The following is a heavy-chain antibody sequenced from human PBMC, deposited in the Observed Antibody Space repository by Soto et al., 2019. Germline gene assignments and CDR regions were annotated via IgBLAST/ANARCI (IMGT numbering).Heavy chain of an antibody. V-gene: IGHV1-3*01. CDR2: INAGNGNT. J-gene: IGHJ4*02. D-gene: IGHD3-22*01. CDR3: AQTQYYYDGSGYPEIESDY. Sequence: QVQLVQSGAEVKKPGASVKVSCKASGYTFTGYAMHWVRQAPGQRLGWMGWINAGNGNTKYSQKCQGRVTITRDASGSPAYMDLSSLRSEDTAVYYWAQTQYYYDGSGYPEIESDYWGQGTLVPVSS. CDR1: GYTFTGYA.